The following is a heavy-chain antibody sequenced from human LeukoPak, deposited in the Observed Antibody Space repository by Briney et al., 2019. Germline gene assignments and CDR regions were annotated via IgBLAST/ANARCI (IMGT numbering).Heavy chain of an antibody. CDR3: ALGIWSDYLRDVDI. Sequence: ASVKVSCKASGGTFSSYAISWVRQAPGQGLEWMGGIIPIFGTANYAQKFQGRVTITTDESTSTAYMELSSLRSEDTAVYYCALGIWSDYLRDVDIWGQGTMVTVSS. J-gene: IGHJ3*02. D-gene: IGHD3-3*01. CDR2: IIPIFGTA. CDR1: GGTFSSYA. V-gene: IGHV1-69*05.